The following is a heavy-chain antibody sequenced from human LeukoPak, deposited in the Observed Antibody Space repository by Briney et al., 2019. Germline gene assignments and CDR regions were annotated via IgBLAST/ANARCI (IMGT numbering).Heavy chain of an antibody. D-gene: IGHD2-21*01. CDR3: ARSSGDKNSEFDS. V-gene: IGHV3-33*01. J-gene: IGHJ4*02. CDR2: IWYDGINK. Sequence: PGRSLRLSCAASGFTFRSYGMHWVRQALGKGLEWVAVIWYDGINKYYADSVKGRFTISRDNSKNTLYLQMNSLRAEDTAVYYCARSSGDKNSEFDSWGQGTLVTVSS. CDR1: GFTFRSYG.